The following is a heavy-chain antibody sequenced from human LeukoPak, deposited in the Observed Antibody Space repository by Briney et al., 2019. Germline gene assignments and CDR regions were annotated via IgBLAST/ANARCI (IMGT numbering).Heavy chain of an antibody. J-gene: IGHJ6*02. CDR1: GGSFSGYY. V-gene: IGHV4-34*01. CDR3: ARRIAAAGTAAAGTGMDV. D-gene: IGHD6-13*01. CDR2: INHSGST. Sequence: PSETLSLTCAVYGGSFSGYYWSWIRQPPGKGLDWIGEINHSGSTNYNPSLKSRVTISVDTSKNQFSLKLSSVTAADTAVYYCARRIAAAGTAAAGTGMDVWGQGTTVTVSS.